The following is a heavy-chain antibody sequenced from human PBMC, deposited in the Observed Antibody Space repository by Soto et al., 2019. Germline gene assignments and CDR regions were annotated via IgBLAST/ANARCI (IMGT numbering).Heavy chain of an antibody. CDR2: TRNKANSYTT. Sequence: EVQLVESGGGLVQPGGSLRLSCAASGFTFSDHYMDWVRQAPGKGLEWVGRTRNKANSYTTEYAASVKGRFTISRDDSKNSLYLQMNSLKTEDTAVYYCARGAYCSSTSCYRDYYGMDVWGQGTTVTVSS. CDR3: ARGAYCSSTSCYRDYYGMDV. J-gene: IGHJ6*02. V-gene: IGHV3-72*01. D-gene: IGHD2-2*01. CDR1: GFTFSDHY.